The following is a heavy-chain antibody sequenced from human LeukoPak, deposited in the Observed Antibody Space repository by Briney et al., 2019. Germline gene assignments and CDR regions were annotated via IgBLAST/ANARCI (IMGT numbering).Heavy chain of an antibody. CDR3: ARGKVEMATAGNWFDP. Sequence: SVKVSCKASGGTFSSYAISWVRQAPGQGLEWMGGIIPIFGTANYAQKFQGRVTITTDESTSTAYMELSSLRSEDTAVYHCARGKVEMATAGNWFDPWGQGTLVTVSS. D-gene: IGHD5-24*01. CDR1: GGTFSSYA. CDR2: IIPIFGTA. V-gene: IGHV1-69*05. J-gene: IGHJ5*02.